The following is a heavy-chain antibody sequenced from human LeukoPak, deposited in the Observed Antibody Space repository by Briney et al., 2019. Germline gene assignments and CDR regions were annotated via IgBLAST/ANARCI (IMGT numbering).Heavy chain of an antibody. Sequence: PSETLSLTCAVSGYSISSGDYWGWIRQPPGKGLEWIGSIYNSVSTYYNPSLKSRVTISVDTSKRQFSLTLSSVTAADTAVYYCAGRRLTRDPRGVEFWSQGTRVTVSS. CDR2: IYNSVST. V-gene: IGHV4-38-2*01. J-gene: IGHJ4*02. CDR3: AGRRLTRDPRGVEF. D-gene: IGHD3-10*01. CDR1: GYSISSGDY.